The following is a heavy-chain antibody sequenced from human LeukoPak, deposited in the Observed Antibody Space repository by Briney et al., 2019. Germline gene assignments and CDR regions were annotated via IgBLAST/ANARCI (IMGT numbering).Heavy chain of an antibody. Sequence: TGGSLRLSCAASGFTFSSYWMSWVRQAPGKGLEWVANIKQDGSEKYYVDSVKGRFTISRDNAKNSLYLQMNSLRAEDTAVYYCARGGPRSLVATIFFYFDYWGQGTLVTVSS. CDR2: IKQDGSEK. J-gene: IGHJ4*02. V-gene: IGHV3-7*01. CDR3: ARGGPRSLVATIFFYFDY. CDR1: GFTFSSYW. D-gene: IGHD5-12*01.